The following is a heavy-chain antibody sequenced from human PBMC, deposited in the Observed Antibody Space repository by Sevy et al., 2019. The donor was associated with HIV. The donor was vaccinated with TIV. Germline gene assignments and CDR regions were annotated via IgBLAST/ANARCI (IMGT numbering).Heavy chain of an antibody. CDR3: ARGGGPLGYCSSTSCLGYYYGMDV. V-gene: IGHV1-69*13. CDR2: IIPIFGTA. CDR1: GGTFSSYA. J-gene: IGHJ6*02. D-gene: IGHD2-2*01. Sequence: ASVKVSCKASGGTFSSYAISWVRQAPGQGLEWMGGIIPIFGTANYAQKFQGRVTITADESTSTAYMELGSLRSEDTAVYYCARGGGPLGYCSSTSCLGYYYGMDVWGQGTTVTVSS.